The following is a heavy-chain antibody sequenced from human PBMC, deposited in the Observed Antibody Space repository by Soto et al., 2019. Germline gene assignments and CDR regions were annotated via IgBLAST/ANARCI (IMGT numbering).Heavy chain of an antibody. CDR2: VYHSGDT. Sequence: VHLQQWGAGLLRPSETLSLTCTVSGESFGAYYWSWIRQSPGKGLEWIGEVYHSGDTKYNPSLKSRVPISEDPSKNQFSLRMTSMTAADTGVYYCARGFSNSVTTRFDSWGQGTLVTVSS. V-gene: IGHV4-34*01. CDR3: ARGFSNSVTTRFDS. J-gene: IGHJ4*02. D-gene: IGHD4-17*01. CDR1: GESFGAYY.